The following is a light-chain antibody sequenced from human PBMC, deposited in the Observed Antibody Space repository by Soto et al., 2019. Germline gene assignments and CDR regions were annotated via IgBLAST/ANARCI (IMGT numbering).Light chain of an antibody. CDR1: DSNIGAGYS. CDR2: VNT. CDR3: QSYDIRLNGLT. J-gene: IGLJ2*01. Sequence: QSVLTQPPSVSGAPGQRVTFSCTGSDSNIGAGYSVNWYQQIPGTAPKLLVYVNTNRPSGVPDRFSGSTSGTIASLAITGLQAEDEADYYCQSYDIRLNGLTFGLGTKLPVL. V-gene: IGLV1-40*01.